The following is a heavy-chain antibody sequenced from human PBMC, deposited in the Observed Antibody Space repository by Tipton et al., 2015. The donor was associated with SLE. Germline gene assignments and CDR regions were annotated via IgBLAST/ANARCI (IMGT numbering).Heavy chain of an antibody. CDR3: GKDIQAGGMDV. D-gene: IGHD5-18*01. Sequence: SLRLSCVASGFSFSSDWMNWVRQAPGKGLEWVANIKQDGSEKNYVDSGKGRFTISRDDAKNSVYLQLNRLGVEDTALYYCGKDIQAGGMDVWGQGTTVTVSS. V-gene: IGHV3-7*03. J-gene: IGHJ6*02. CDR2: IKQDGSEK. CDR1: GFSFSSDW.